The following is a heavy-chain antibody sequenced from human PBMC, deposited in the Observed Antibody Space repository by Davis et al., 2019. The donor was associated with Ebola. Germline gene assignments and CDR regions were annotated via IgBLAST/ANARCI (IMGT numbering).Heavy chain of an antibody. J-gene: IGHJ6*02. Sequence: PGGSLRLSCAASGFVFRNYVMSWVRQAPGKGLEWVSTLGTSADTYYADSVKGRFTISSDNSKNTLYLQMNGLRVEDTAIYYCAKGLVVISNYYGMDVWGQGTAVTVSS. D-gene: IGHD2-15*01. CDR3: AKGLVVISNYYGMDV. V-gene: IGHV3-23*01. CDR2: LGTSADT. CDR1: GFVFRNYV.